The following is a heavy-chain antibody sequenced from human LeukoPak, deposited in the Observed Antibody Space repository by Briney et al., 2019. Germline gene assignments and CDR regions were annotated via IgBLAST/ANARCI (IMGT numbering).Heavy chain of an antibody. CDR2: INPNSGDT. CDR3: ATLMAHLDY. V-gene: IGHV1-2*02. CDR1: GYTFTDYH. J-gene: IGHJ4*02. D-gene: IGHD2-8*01. Sequence: ASVKVSCKAFGYTFTDYHMHWVRQAPGQGLGWMGWINPNSGDTNYAQKFQGRVTMTRDTTISTAYMELSRLRFDDTAVFYCATLMAHLDYWGQGTLVTVSS.